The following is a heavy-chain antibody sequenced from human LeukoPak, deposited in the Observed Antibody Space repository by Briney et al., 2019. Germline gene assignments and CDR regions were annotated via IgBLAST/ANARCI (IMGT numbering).Heavy chain of an antibody. V-gene: IGHV3-30*18. Sequence: GGSLRLSCAASEFTVTSNYMTWVRQAPGKGLEWVAAISYDGSNKFYADSVKGRFTISRDNSKNTLYLQMNSLRAEDTAVYYCAKDPPLYFDWPEGYFQHWGQGTLVTVSS. CDR1: EFTVTSNY. CDR2: ISYDGSNK. D-gene: IGHD3-9*01. J-gene: IGHJ1*01. CDR3: AKDPPLYFDWPEGYFQH.